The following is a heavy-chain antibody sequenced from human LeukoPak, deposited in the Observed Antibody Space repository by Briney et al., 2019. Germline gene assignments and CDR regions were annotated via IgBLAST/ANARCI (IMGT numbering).Heavy chain of an antibody. CDR1: GFTFSNYA. V-gene: IGHV3-30*04. CDR3: ARSQLGIAAAGAPFDY. Sequence: GGSLRLSCAASGFTFSNYAIHWVRQAPGKGLEWVAVISYDGSNKYYADPVKGRFTISRDNSKNTLYLQMNSLRPEDTAVYYCARSQLGIAAAGAPFDYWGQGTLVTVSS. CDR2: ISYDGSNK. J-gene: IGHJ4*02. D-gene: IGHD6-13*01.